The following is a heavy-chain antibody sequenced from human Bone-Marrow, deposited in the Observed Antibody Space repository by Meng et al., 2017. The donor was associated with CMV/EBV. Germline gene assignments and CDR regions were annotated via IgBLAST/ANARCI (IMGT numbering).Heavy chain of an antibody. J-gene: IGHJ5*02. CDR3: ARRSPDIVVVVAATPLSRRRYWFDP. V-gene: IGHV4-34*01. D-gene: IGHD2-15*01. CDR1: GGSFGGDH. Sequence: SETLSLTCSLYGGSFGGDHWSWIRQPPGKGLEWIGDINQSGSTNYNPSLKSRVTISVDTSKNQFSLKLSSVTAADTAVYYCARRSPDIVVVVAATPLSRRRYWFDPWGQGTLVAVSS. CDR2: INQSGST.